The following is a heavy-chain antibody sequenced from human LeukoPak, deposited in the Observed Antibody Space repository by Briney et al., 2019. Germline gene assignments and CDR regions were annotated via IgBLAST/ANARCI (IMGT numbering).Heavy chain of an antibody. CDR3: AKERTDYALDC. D-gene: IGHD4-17*01. CDR1: GFTFGSYG. Sequence: GGSLRLSCAASGFTFGSYGIHWVRQAPGKGLEWVAVISYDGSNKYYADSVKGRFTISRDNSKNTLYLQVNSLRAEDTAVYYCAKERTDYALDCWGQGTLVTVSS. V-gene: IGHV3-30*18. J-gene: IGHJ4*02. CDR2: ISYDGSNK.